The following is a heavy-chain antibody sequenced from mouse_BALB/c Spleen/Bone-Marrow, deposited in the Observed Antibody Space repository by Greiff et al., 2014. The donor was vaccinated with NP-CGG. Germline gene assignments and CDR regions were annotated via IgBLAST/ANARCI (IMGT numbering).Heavy chain of an antibody. CDR1: AYSITSGYG. Sequence: EVQLVESGPDLVKPSQSVSLTCTVTAYSITSGYGWHWIRQFPGNRLERMAYIHYSGNTDYNPSLKSRISITRDTSKNQFFLQLNSVTTEDTATYYGARETAIVADFDYWGQGTPLTVSS. CDR3: ARETAIVADFDY. J-gene: IGHJ2*01. V-gene: IGHV3-1*02. CDR2: IHYSGNT. D-gene: IGHD1-1*01.